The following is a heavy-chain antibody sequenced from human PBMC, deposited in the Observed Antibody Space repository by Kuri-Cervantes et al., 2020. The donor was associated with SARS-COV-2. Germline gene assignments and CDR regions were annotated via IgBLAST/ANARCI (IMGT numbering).Heavy chain of an antibody. CDR2: IRYDGSNK. V-gene: IGHV3-30*02. J-gene: IGHJ2*01. CDR1: GFTFSSYG. CDR3: AKVGVSGQLSEKYWYFDL. Sequence: GESLKISCAASGFTFSSYGMYWVRQAPGKGLEWVAFIRYDGSNKYYADSVKGRFTISRDNSKNTLYLQMNSLRAEDTAVYYCAKVGVSGQLSEKYWYFDLWGRGTLVTVSS. D-gene: IGHD3-3*01.